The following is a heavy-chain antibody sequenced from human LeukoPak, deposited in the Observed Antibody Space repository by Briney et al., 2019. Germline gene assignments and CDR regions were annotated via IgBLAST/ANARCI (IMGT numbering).Heavy chain of an antibody. CDR1: GFTFSTYT. V-gene: IGHV3-21*01. Sequence: GGSLRLSCAASGFTFSTYTMNWVRQAPGKGLEWVSAITSTSNYMYYADSVKGRFTISRDNAKNSLYLQMNSLRAEDTAVYYCARAPTLYGSGPVLDYWGQGTLVTVSS. CDR2: ITSTSNYM. D-gene: IGHD3-10*01. CDR3: ARAPTLYGSGPVLDY. J-gene: IGHJ4*02.